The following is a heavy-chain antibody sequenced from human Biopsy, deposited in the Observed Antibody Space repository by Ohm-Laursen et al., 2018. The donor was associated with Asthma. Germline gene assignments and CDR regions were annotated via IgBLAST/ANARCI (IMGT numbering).Heavy chain of an antibody. D-gene: IGHD3-9*01. CDR1: GFSLRTPGVG. CDR3: ALSQDSGFDDHSPSWFDP. J-gene: IGHJ5*02. Sequence: TQTLTLTGSFSGFSLRTPGVGVGWIRQSPGKALEWLALIYWADYNLFRPSLKRRLTITKDPSKNQVVLTMTKMDPVDSGTYYCALSQDSGFDDHSPSWFDPWGQGTLVTVSS. CDR2: IYWADYN. V-gene: IGHV2-5*02.